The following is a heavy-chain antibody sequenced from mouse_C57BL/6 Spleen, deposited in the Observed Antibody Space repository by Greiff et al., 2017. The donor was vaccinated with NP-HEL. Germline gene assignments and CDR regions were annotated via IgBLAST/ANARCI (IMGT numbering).Heavy chain of an antibody. J-gene: IGHJ4*01. V-gene: IGHV1-82*01. Sequence: VQRVESGPELVKPGASVKISCKASGYAFSSSWMNWVKQRPGKGLEWIGRIYPGDGDTNYNGKFKGKATLTADKSSSTAYMQLSSLTSEDSAVYFCARDYYGSSYPMDYWGQGTSVTVSS. CDR2: IYPGDGDT. D-gene: IGHD1-1*01. CDR3: ARDYYGSSYPMDY. CDR1: GYAFSSSW.